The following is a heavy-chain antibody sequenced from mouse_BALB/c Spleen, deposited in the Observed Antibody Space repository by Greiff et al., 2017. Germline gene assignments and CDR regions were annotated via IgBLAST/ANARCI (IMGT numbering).Heavy chain of an antibody. D-gene: IGHD1-1*01. J-gene: IGHJ2*01. V-gene: IGHV5-6-5*01. CDR2: ISSGGST. CDR1: GFTFSSYA. Sequence: EVKLQESGGGLVKPGGSLKLSCAASGFTFSSYAMSWVRQTPEKRLEWVASISSGGSTYYPDSVKGRFTISRDNARNILYLQMSSLRSEDTAMYYCARGGSTTVEDYFDYWGQGTTLTVSS. CDR3: ARGGSTTVEDYFDY.